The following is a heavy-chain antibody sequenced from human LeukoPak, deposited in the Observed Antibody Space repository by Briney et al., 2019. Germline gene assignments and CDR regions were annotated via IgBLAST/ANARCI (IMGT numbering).Heavy chain of an antibody. Sequence: ASVKVSCKASGYTFTSYGISWVRQAPGQGLEWMGIINPSGGSTSYAQKFQGRVTMTRDTSTSTVYMELSSLRSEDTAVYYCARDQGEAVAAPASAYWGQGTLVTVSS. J-gene: IGHJ4*02. CDR3: ARDQGEAVAAPASAY. V-gene: IGHV1-46*01. CDR1: GYTFTSYG. D-gene: IGHD6-19*01. CDR2: INPSGGST.